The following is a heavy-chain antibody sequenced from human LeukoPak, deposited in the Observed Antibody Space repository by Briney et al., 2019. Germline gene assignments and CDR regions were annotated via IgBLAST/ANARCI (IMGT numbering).Heavy chain of an antibody. D-gene: IGHD6-13*01. CDR1: GFTFSSYA. CDR2: ISGSGGST. V-gene: IGHV3-23*01. J-gene: IGHJ4*02. Sequence: GGSLRLSCAASGFTFSSYAMSWVRQAPGKGLEWVSAISGSGGSTYYADSVKGRFTISRDNSKNTLYLQMNSLKTEDTAVYYCTRHTLDDYSSSWPTNNWGQGTLVTVSS. CDR3: TRHTLDDYSSSWPTNN.